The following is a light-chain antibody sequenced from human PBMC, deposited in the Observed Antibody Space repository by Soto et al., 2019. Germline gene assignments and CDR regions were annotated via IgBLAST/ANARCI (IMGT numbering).Light chain of an antibody. V-gene: IGLV2-8*01. CDR2: EVN. Sequence: QSVLTQPPSASGSPGQSVTISCTGTSSDVGGYNYVSWFQQHPGKAPKLIIHEVNQRPSGVPDRFSGSKSGNTASLTVSGLQAEDEGTYYCSSYGGYNNVVFGTGTKVTVI. J-gene: IGLJ1*01. CDR1: SSDVGGYNY. CDR3: SSYGGYNNVV.